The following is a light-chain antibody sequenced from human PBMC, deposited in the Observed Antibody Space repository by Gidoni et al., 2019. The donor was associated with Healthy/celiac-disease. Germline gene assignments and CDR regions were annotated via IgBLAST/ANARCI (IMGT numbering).Light chain of an antibody. Sequence: QLTQSPSFLSASVGDRVTITCRASQGISSYLAWYQQKPGKAPKLLLYAASTWQSGVPSRFSGSGSGTEFTLTISSRQPEELATYYCQQLNSYLITFGQGTRLEIK. CDR2: AAS. J-gene: IGKJ5*01. CDR1: QGISSY. CDR3: QQLNSYLIT. V-gene: IGKV1-9*01.